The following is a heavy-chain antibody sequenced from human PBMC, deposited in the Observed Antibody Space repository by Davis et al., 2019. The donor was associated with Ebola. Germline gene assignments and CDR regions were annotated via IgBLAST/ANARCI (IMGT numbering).Heavy chain of an antibody. CDR3: ARLDYSNWGGYYFDY. Sequence: GESLKISCKGSGYNFITYWIGWVRQMPGKGLEWMGIIYPGDSDTRYSPSFQGQVTISADKSISTAYLQWSSLKASDTAMYYCARLDYSNWGGYYFDYWGQGTLVTVSS. CDR1: GYNFITYW. V-gene: IGHV5-51*01. CDR2: IYPGDSDT. D-gene: IGHD4-11*01. J-gene: IGHJ4*02.